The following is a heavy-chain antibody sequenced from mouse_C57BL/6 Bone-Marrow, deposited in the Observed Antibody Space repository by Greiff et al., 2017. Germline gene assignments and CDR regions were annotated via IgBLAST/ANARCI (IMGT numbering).Heavy chain of an antibody. CDR2: IDPEGGET. CDR3: ASARIDYGTNF. CDR1: GFTITDYS. V-gene: IGHV14-2*01. D-gene: IGHD1-1*01. J-gene: IGHJ2*01. Sequence: EVQLQQSGAELVKPGASVKLSCTASGFTITDYSIHWVKQRPEQGLEWIGRIDPEGGETKYAPKFQDKATITAATASNTAYLQLSSLTSEDTAVYYCASARIDYGTNFWGWGPTLTVSS.